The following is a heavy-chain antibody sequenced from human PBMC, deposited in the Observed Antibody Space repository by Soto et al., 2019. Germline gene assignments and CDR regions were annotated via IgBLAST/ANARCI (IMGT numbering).Heavy chain of an antibody. V-gene: IGHV4-31*03. CDR1: GGSISNSANH. J-gene: IGHJ5*02. CDR2: IYYSGGT. Sequence: QVQLQESGPGLVRPSQTLSLSCTVSGGSISNSANHWSWIRQHPGEGLEWIGYIYYSGGTYYSPSLKGRVTMSIDASKNQFYLKLRPVIAADAAVYYCAKGVRGVPNRCDPWGQGTLVTVSS. D-gene: IGHD3-10*01. CDR3: AKGVRGVPNRCDP.